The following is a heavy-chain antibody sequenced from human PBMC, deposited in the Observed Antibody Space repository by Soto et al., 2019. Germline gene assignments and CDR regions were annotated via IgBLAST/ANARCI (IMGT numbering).Heavy chain of an antibody. Sequence: EVQVLESGGGLVQPGGSLRLSCAATGFTFSDFAMSWVRQAPGKGLEWVSRIYGGGNGPHYADSVKGRVTISRDNSKNTLYLRMNSLRAEDTAIYYCAKREWMDRWAYTFDSWGQGTLVTVSS. CDR3: AKREWMDRWAYTFDS. CDR2: IYGGGNGP. J-gene: IGHJ4*02. D-gene: IGHD3-3*01. CDR1: GFTFSDFA. V-gene: IGHV3-23*01.